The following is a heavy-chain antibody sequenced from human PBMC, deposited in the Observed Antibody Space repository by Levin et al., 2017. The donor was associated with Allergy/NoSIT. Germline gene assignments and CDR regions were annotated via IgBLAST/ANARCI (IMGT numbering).Heavy chain of an antibody. D-gene: IGHD2-15*01. CDR1: GFSFSSYS. Sequence: AGGSLRLSCVASGFSFSSYSMNWVRQAPGKGLEWVSSLSSGSDYIHYADSVKGRFTVSRDNAKNSLYLQLNSLSAEDTAVYYCARPLVRSGGDWYFDLWGRGTLVTVSS. V-gene: IGHV3-21*06. J-gene: IGHJ2*01. CDR2: LSSGSDYI. CDR3: ARPLVRSGGDWYFDL.